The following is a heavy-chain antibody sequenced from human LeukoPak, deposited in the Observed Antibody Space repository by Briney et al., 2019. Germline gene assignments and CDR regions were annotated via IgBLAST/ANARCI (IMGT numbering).Heavy chain of an antibody. CDR1: GYTFTSYG. Sequence: ASVKVSCKGSGYTFTSYGISWVRPAPGQGGEWMGWISAFNGNTNYAQKLQGRVTMTTDTSTSTAYMELRSLRSGDTAVYYCARWPAAGTDYWGQGTLVTVSS. CDR3: ARWPAAGTDY. J-gene: IGHJ4*02. V-gene: IGHV1-18*01. CDR2: ISAFNGNT. D-gene: IGHD6-13*01.